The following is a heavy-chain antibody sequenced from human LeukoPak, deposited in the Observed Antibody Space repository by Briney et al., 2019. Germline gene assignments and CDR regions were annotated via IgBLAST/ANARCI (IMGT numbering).Heavy chain of an antibody. V-gene: IGHV1-2*02. CDR2: IDANNGDT. CDR1: GYTFRGNY. D-gene: IGHD4-11*01. J-gene: IGHJ4*02. CDR3: ARDPSSVTLYFFDY. Sequence: ASVKMSCKASGYTFRGNYIHWLRQAPGQGLEWTGWIDANNGDTKSAQKFQGRVTMSRDTSISTAYMDLSSLSPDDAAVYYCARDPSSVTLYFFDYWGQGTLVTVSS.